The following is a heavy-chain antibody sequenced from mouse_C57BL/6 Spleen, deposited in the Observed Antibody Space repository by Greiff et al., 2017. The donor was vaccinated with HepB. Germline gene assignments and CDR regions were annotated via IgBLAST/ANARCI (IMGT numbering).Heavy chain of an antibody. Sequence: QVQLQQSGAELVRPGASVKLSCKASGYTFTDYYINWVKQRPGQGLEWIARIYPGSGNTYYNEKFKGKATLTAEKSSSTAYMQLSSLTSEDSAVYFCATGTSHYFDYWGQGTTLTVSS. CDR3: ATGTSHYFDY. J-gene: IGHJ2*01. V-gene: IGHV1-76*01. CDR1: GYTFTDYY. CDR2: IYPGSGNT. D-gene: IGHD4-1*01.